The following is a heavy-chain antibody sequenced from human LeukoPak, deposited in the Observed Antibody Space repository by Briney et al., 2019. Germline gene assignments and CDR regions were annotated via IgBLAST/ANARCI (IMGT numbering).Heavy chain of an antibody. Sequence: GGSLRLSCVASGFTFSSYAMHWVRQAPGKGLEYVSAISSNGGSTYYANSVKGRFTISRDNSKNTLYLQMGSLRAEDMAVYYCARNSSSSPFDYWGQGTLVTVSS. CDR1: GFTFSSYA. CDR2: ISSNGGST. J-gene: IGHJ4*02. CDR3: ARNSSSSPFDY. V-gene: IGHV3-64*01. D-gene: IGHD6-6*01.